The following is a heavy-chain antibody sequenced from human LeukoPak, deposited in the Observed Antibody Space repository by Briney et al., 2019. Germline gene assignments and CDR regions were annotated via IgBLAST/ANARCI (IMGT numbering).Heavy chain of an antibody. V-gene: IGHV3-21*01. D-gene: IGHD1-14*01. CDR3: ARGTRYRSPYYMDV. Sequence: GGSLRLSCAASGFTFSSYSMNRVRQAPGKGLEWVSSISSSSSYIYSADSVKGRFTISRDNAKNSLYLQMNSLRAEDTAVYYCARGTRYRSPYYMDVWGKGTTVTVSS. CDR1: GFTFSSYS. J-gene: IGHJ6*03. CDR2: ISSSSSYI.